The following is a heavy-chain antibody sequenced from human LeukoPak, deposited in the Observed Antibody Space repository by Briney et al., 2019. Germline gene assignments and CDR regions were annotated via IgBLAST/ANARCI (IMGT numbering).Heavy chain of an antibody. D-gene: IGHD3-10*01. CDR3: AKDALPYGSGSSTTH. Sequence: GGSLRLSCAASGFTFSDYYMSWIRQAPGKGLEWVSYISSSGSTIYYADSVKGRFTISRDNAKNSLYLQMNSLRAEDTAVYYCAKDALPYGSGSSTTHWGQGTLVTVSS. CDR1: GFTFSDYY. V-gene: IGHV3-11*01. J-gene: IGHJ4*02. CDR2: ISSSGSTI.